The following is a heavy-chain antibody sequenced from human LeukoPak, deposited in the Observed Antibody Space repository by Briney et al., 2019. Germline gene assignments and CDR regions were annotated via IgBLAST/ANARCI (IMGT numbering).Heavy chain of an antibody. V-gene: IGHV1-24*01. D-gene: IGHD2-2*01. CDR3: AINAYCSSNSCWGNYYYYYMDV. J-gene: IGHJ6*03. Sequence: EASVKVSCKVSGYTLTELSMHWVRQAPGKGLEWMGGFDPEDGETIYAQKFQGRVTLTEDTSTDTAYMELSSLRSADTAMYYCAINAYCSSNSCWGNYYYYYMDVWGKGTTVTVSS. CDR1: GYTLTELS. CDR2: FDPEDGET.